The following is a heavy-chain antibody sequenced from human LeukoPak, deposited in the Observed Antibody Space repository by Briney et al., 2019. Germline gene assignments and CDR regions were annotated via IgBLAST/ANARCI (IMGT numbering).Heavy chain of an antibody. J-gene: IGHJ4*02. D-gene: IGHD4-11*01. CDR1: AFIFNNAW. CDR2: INSDGSST. V-gene: IGHV3-74*01. Sequence: GGSLRLSCATSAFIFNNAWMHWVRQAPGKGLVWVSRINSDGSSTSYADSVKGRFTISRDNAKNTLYLQMNSLRAEDTAVYYCARDTGDYWGQGTLVTVSS. CDR3: ARDTGDY.